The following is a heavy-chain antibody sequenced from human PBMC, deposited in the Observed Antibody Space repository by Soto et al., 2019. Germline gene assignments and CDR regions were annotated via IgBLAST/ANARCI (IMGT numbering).Heavy chain of an antibody. CDR3: ARGDKFDYGGNSGYFQH. CDR1: GGSFSGYY. J-gene: IGHJ1*01. CDR2: INHSGST. D-gene: IGHD4-17*01. Sequence: QVQLQQWGAGLLKPSETLSLTCAVYGGSFSGYYWSWIRQPPGKGLEWIGEINHSGSTNYNPSLKSRVTISVDTSKNQFSLKLSSVTAADTAVYYCARGDKFDYGGNSGYFQHWGQGTLVTVSS. V-gene: IGHV4-34*01.